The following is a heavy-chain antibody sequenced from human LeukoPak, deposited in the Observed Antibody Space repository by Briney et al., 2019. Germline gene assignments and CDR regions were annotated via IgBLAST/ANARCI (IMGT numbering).Heavy chain of an antibody. J-gene: IGHJ4*02. CDR3: ARDSSVVVNTFDY. V-gene: IGHV3-11*01. CDR2: ISSSGSTI. D-gene: IGHD3-22*01. Sequence: GGSLRLSCAASGFTFSDYYMSWIRQASGKGLEWVSYISSSGSTIYYADSVKGRFTISRDNAKNSLYLQMNSLRAEDTAVYYCARDSSVVVNTFDYWGQGTLVTVSS. CDR1: GFTFSDYY.